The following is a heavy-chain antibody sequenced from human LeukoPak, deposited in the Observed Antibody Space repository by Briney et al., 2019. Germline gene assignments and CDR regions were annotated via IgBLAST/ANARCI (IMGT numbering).Heavy chain of an antibody. V-gene: IGHV3-7*01. J-gene: IGHJ5*02. Sequence: GGSLRLSCAASGFTFSSYWMSWVRQAPGKGLEWVANIKQDGSEKYYVDSVKGRFTISRDNAKNSLYLQTNSLRAEDTAVYYCARNGGLNWFDPWGQGTLVTVSS. D-gene: IGHD2-8*01. CDR2: IKQDGSEK. CDR3: ARNGGLNWFDP. CDR1: GFTFSSYW.